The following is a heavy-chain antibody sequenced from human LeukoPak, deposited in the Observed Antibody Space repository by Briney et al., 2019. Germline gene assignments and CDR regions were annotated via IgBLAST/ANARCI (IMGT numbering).Heavy chain of an antibody. CDR3: VKATIVGATGY. CDR2: ISSNGGST. CDR1: GFTFSSYA. Sequence: PGGSLRLSCSASGFTFSSYAMHWVRQAPGKGLEYVSAISSNGGSTYYADSVKGRFTISRDNPKNTLYLQMSSLRAEDTAVYYCVKATIVGATGYWGQGTLVTVSS. V-gene: IGHV3-64D*06. D-gene: IGHD1-26*01. J-gene: IGHJ4*02.